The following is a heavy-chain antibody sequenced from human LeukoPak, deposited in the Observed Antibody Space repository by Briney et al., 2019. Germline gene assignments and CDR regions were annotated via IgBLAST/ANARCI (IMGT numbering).Heavy chain of an antibody. D-gene: IGHD5-18*01. CDR3: AKERQLWFPDDLYYYYMDV. J-gene: IGHJ6*03. V-gene: IGHV3-30*02. CDR2: IRYDGSNK. CDR1: GFTFSSYG. Sequence: GGSLRLSCAASGFTFSSYGMHWVRQAPGKGLEWVAFIRYDGSNKYYADSVKGRFTISRDNSKNTLYLQMNSLRAEDTAVYYCAKERQLWFPDDLYYYYMDVWGKGTTVTVSS.